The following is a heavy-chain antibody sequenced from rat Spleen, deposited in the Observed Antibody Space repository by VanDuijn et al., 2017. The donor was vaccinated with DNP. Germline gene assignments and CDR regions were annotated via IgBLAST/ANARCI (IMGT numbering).Heavy chain of an antibody. Sequence: EVQLVESGGGLVQPGRSLKLSCAASGFTFSAYNMAWVRQAPKKGLEWVATINYDGSRTYYRDSVKGRFTISRDNAKSTLYLQMDSLRSEDTAAYYCTTEEDYGYNWFAYWGQGTLVTVSS. CDR1: GFTFSAYN. J-gene: IGHJ3*01. CDR2: INYDGSRT. D-gene: IGHD1-7*01. CDR3: TTEEDYGYNWFAY. V-gene: IGHV5S10*01.